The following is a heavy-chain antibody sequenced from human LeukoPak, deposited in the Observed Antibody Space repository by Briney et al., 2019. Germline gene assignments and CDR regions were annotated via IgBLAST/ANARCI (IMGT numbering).Heavy chain of an antibody. CDR2: IYYSGST. CDR3: ANYHDYSNSQGAYYLDY. V-gene: IGHV4-59*08. Sequence: KASETLSLTCTVSGGSISGYYWSWIRQPPGKGLEWIGNIYYSGSTNYNPSLKSRVTISVDTSKNQFSLKLSSVTAADTAVYYCANYHDYSNSQGAYYLDYWGQGTLVTVSS. J-gene: IGHJ4*02. CDR1: GGSISGYY. D-gene: IGHD4-11*01.